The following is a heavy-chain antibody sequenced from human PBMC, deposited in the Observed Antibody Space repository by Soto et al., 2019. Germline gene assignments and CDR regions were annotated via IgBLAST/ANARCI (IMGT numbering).Heavy chain of an antibody. D-gene: IGHD1-1*01. V-gene: IGHV4-30-4*01. CDR2: IFYSGTT. CDR1: GDSISSAEYY. Sequence: SETLSLTCTVSGDSISSAEYYWSWIRQTPGKGLEWIGHIFYSGTTYYNPSLKSRLTISVDTSKNHFSLRLTAVTAADTAVYYCARDLWVEPELYYYGMDVWGQGTTVTVSS. CDR3: ARDLWVEPELYYYGMDV. J-gene: IGHJ6*02.